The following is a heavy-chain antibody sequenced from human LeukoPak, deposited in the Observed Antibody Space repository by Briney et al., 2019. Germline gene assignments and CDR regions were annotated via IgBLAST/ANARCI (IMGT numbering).Heavy chain of an antibody. J-gene: IGHJ4*02. CDR3: ARDIGAGAWGDFDY. V-gene: IGHV1-2*06. CDR1: GYTFTGYY. CDR2: INPNSGGT. D-gene: IGHD1-26*01. Sequence: ASVKVSCKASGYTFTGYYMHWVRQAPGQGLEWMGRINPNSGGTNYAQKFLGRVTMTRDTSISTAYMELSRLRSDDTAVYYCARDIGAGAWGDFDYWGQGTLVTVSS.